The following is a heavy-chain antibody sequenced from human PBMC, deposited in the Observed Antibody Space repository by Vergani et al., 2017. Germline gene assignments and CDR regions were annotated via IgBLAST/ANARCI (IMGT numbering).Heavy chain of an antibody. V-gene: IGHV1-2*02. CDR1: GYTFTGYY. CDR2: INPNSGGT. J-gene: IGHJ4*02. Sequence: QVQLVQSGAEVKKPGASVKVSCKASGYTFTGYYMHWVRQAPGQGLEWMGWINPNSGGTNYAQKFQGRVTMTRDTSISTAYMELSRLRSEDTAVYYCARFYDSSGYYDPFDYWGQGTLVTVSS. D-gene: IGHD3-22*01. CDR3: ARFYDSSGYYDPFDY.